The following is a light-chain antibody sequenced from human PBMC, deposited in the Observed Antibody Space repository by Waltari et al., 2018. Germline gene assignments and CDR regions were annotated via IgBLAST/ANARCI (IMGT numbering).Light chain of an antibody. CDR1: TSHIGNNF. CDR3: AAWDDSLSGLV. V-gene: IGLV1-47*01. J-gene: IGLJ3*02. Sequence: QSVLTQPPSASGTPGQRVIIPCSGSTSHIGNNFVYWYQHLPGAAPKLLIFKNNQRPSGVPDRFSDSKSGTSASLAISGLRSEDEADYYCAAWDDSLSGLVFGGGTKLSVL. CDR2: KNN.